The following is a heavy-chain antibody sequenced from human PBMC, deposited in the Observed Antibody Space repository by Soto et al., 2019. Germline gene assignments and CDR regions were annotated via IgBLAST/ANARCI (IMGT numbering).Heavy chain of an antibody. CDR3: ANAPFPYYGRNSPYFDY. CDR2: ISGSGGST. V-gene: IGHV3-23*01. Sequence: PGGSLRLSCAASGFTFSSYAMSWVRQAPGKGLEWVSAISGSGGSTYYADSVKGRFTISRDNSKNTLYLQMNSLRAEDTAVYYCANAPFPYYGRNSPYFDYWGQGTLVTVSS. CDR1: GFTFSSYA. J-gene: IGHJ4*02. D-gene: IGHD3-3*01.